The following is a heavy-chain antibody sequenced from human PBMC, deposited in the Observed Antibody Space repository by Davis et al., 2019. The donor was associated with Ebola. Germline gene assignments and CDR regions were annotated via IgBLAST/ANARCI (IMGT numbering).Heavy chain of an antibody. CDR3: AKVEGFYSGGPYGMDV. D-gene: IGHD1-26*01. CDR1: GFTVSSNY. Sequence: GESLKISCAASGFTVSSNYMSWVRQAPGKGLEWVSVIYSGGSTYYADSVKGRFTISRDNSKNTLYLQMNSLRAEDTAVYYCAKVEGFYSGGPYGMDVWGQGTTVTVSS. CDR2: IYSGGST. V-gene: IGHV3-53*01. J-gene: IGHJ6*02.